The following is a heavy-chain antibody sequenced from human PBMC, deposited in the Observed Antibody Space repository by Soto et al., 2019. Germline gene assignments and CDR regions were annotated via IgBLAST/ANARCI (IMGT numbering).Heavy chain of an antibody. CDR2: ISHSGST. Sequence: QVQLQESGPGLVKPSQTLSLTCTVSGGSISSAAYYWSWIRQHPGKGLEWIGYISHSGSTYYNPSLKSRVIISVDTSKLQFSLTFTSVTAADTTVYYSARNYTYGSNFVDCWGQGDRVTVSS. V-gene: IGHV4-31*03. CDR1: GGSISSAAYY. D-gene: IGHD3-3*01. CDR3: ARNYTYGSNFVDC. J-gene: IGHJ4*02.